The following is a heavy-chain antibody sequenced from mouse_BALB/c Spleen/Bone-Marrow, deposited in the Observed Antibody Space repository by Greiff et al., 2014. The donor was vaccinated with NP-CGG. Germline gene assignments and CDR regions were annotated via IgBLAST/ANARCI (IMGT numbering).Heavy chain of an antibody. D-gene: IGHD1-3*01. CDR1: GYNFISYW. V-gene: IGHV1S81*02. CDR2: INPGNGRT. CDR3: ARWVKGYFDV. J-gene: IGHJ1*01. Sequence: QVQLQQSGAELVKPGASVKLSCKASGYNFISYWIHWVKQRPGQGLEWIGEINPGNGRTNYNEKFKNKATLTIDKSSSTAYMQLSRLTSEDSAVYYCARWVKGYFDVWGAGTTVTVSS.